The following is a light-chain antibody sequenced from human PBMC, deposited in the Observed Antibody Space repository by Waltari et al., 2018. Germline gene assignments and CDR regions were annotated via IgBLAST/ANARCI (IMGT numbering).Light chain of an antibody. CDR1: SSDIDFDDS. CDR2: GVT. J-gene: IGLJ3*02. CDR3: SSFTGTIWV. V-gene: IGLV2-14*01. Sequence: QSALTQPASVSGSPGQSITISCTGSSSDIDFDDSVSWYQHLPGKAPKLMIYGVTNRPSGISNRFSGSKSDNTASLTISGLQAYDEADYYCSSFTGTIWVFGGGTKLTVL.